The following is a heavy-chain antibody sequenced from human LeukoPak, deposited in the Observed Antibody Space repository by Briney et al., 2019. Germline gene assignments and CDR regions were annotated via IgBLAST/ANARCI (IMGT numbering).Heavy chain of an antibody. V-gene: IGHV4-61*02. Sequence: KPSETLSLTCTVSGGSISSGSYYWSWIRQPAGKGLEWIGRIYTSGSTNYNPSLKSRVTISVDTSKNQFSLKLSSVTAADTAVYYCARVVAYYHYYMDVWGKGTTVTISS. CDR3: ARVVAYYHYYMDV. J-gene: IGHJ6*03. D-gene: IGHD2-15*01. CDR2: IYTSGST. CDR1: GGSISSGSYY.